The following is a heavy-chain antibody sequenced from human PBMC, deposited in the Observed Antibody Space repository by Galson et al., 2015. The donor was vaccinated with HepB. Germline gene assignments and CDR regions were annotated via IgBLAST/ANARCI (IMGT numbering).Heavy chain of an antibody. Sequence: SLRLSCAASGFTFSNYWMSWVRQAPGKGLEWVANIKQDGSEKYYVDSVKGRFTISRDNAKNSLYLQMNSLRAEDTAVYYCARDLMVRGVMGYNYYYGMDVGGQGTTVTVSS. V-gene: IGHV3-7*01. CDR3: ARDLMVRGVMGYNYYYGMDV. D-gene: IGHD3-10*01. CDR1: GFTFSNYW. J-gene: IGHJ6*02. CDR2: IKQDGSEK.